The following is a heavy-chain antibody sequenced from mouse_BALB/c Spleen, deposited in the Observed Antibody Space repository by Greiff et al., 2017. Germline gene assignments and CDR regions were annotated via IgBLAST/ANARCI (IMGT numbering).Heavy chain of an antibody. CDR1: GFTFSSYG. V-gene: IGHV5-6-3*01. J-gene: IGHJ4*01. D-gene: IGHD2-1*01. Sequence: EVQRVESGGGLVQPGGSLKLSCAASGFTFSSYGMSWVRQTPDKRLELVATINSNGGSTYYPDSVKGRFTISRDNAKNTLYLQMSSLKSEDTAMYYCASYYWDAMDDWGQGTSVTVSS. CDR2: INSNGGST. CDR3: ASYYWDAMDD.